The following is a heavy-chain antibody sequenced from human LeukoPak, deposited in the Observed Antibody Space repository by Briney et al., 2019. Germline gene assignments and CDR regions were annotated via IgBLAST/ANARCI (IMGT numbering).Heavy chain of an antibody. D-gene: IGHD6-13*01. CDR2: IYYSGST. CDR3: ASLGAAAGTFNDY. V-gene: IGHV4-39*07. CDR1: GGSISSSSYY. J-gene: IGHJ4*02. Sequence: PSETLSLTCTVSGGSISSSSYYWGWIRQPPGKGLEWIGSIYYSGSTNYNPSLKSRVTISVDTSKNQFSLKLSSVTAADTAVYYCASLGAAAGTFNDYWGQGTLVTVSS.